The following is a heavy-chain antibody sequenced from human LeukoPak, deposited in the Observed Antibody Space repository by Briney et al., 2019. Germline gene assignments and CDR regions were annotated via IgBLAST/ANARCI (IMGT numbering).Heavy chain of an antibody. CDR2: LSYDGSNE. Sequence: GGSLRLSCAASRFTFSNYPMHWVRQAPGKGLEWVALLSYDGSNEYYADSVKGRFTISRDNSKNTLYLQMNSLRAEDTAVYYCARGRGSYSADYWGQGTLVTVSS. D-gene: IGHD1-26*01. J-gene: IGHJ4*02. CDR3: ARGRGSYSADY. V-gene: IGHV3-30-3*01. CDR1: RFTFSNYP.